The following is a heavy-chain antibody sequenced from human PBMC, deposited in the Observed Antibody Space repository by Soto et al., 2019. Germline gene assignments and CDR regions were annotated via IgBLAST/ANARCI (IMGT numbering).Heavy chain of an antibody. CDR1: GYTFTSYG. CDR3: ARDRYYDSSGYYNDY. CDR2: ISAYNGNT. D-gene: IGHD3-22*01. Sequence: QVQLVQSGAEVKKPGASVKVSCKASGYTFTSYGISWVRQAPGQGLEWMGWISAYNGNTNYAQKLQGRVTMTTDTSTSTAYMELSRLRSDDTAVYYCARDRYYDSSGYYNDYWGQGTLVTVSS. J-gene: IGHJ4*02. V-gene: IGHV1-18*01.